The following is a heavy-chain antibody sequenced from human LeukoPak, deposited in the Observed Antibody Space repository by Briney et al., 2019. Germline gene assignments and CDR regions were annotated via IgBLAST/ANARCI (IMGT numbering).Heavy chain of an antibody. CDR3: ARHFFSGWYWLDY. D-gene: IGHD6-19*01. V-gene: IGHV4-39*01. CDR2: MYYSGST. Sequence: SETLSLTCTVSGGSISSSSYYWGWIRQPPGKGLEWIGSMYYSGSTYYNPSLKSRVTISVDTSKNQFSLKLSSVTAADTAVYYCARHFFSGWYWLDYWGQGTLVTVSS. J-gene: IGHJ4*02. CDR1: GGSISSSSYY.